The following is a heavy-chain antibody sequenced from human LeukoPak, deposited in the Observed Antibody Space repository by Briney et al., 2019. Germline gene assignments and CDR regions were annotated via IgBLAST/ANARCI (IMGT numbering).Heavy chain of an antibody. V-gene: IGHV4-4*02. CDR1: GASISSSNW. CDR3: ARGDNWLFDC. D-gene: IGHD1-20*01. Sequence: SETLSLTCAVSGASISSSNWWSWVRQPPGKGLEGIGEISPSGGTNYNPSLKSRVTMSVDKPKNQSSLNLSSVTAADTAVYYCARGDNWLFDCWGQGTLVTVSS. J-gene: IGHJ4*02. CDR2: ISPSGGT.